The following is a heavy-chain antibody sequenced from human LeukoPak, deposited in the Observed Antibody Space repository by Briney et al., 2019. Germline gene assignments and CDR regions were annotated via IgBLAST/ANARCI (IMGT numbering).Heavy chain of an antibody. J-gene: IGHJ4*02. CDR2: IYYSGST. D-gene: IGHD3-22*01. CDR1: GGSISSSSYY. Sequence: SETLSLTCTVSGGSISSSSYYWGWIRQPPGKGLEWIGSIYYSGSTYYNPSLKSRVTISVDTSKNQFSLKLSSVTAADTAVYYCARVPGYYYDSSGYYPKNFDYWGQGTLVTVSS. CDR3: ARVPGYYYDSSGYYPKNFDY. V-gene: IGHV4-39*07.